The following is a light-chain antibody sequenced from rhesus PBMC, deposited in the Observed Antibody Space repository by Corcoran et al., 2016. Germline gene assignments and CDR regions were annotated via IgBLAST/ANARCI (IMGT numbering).Light chain of an antibody. CDR3: QQGYNSPLT. CDR1: QDISNA. CDR2: ATS. Sequence: DIQMTQSPSSLSASVGDTVTITCRASQDISNALAWYQQKPGKAPKPLSYATSNLESGVPSRFSGSRSGTDFTLTISSLQPEDFATYYCQQGYNSPLTFGGGTKVEIK. V-gene: IGKV1-33*01. J-gene: IGKJ4*01.